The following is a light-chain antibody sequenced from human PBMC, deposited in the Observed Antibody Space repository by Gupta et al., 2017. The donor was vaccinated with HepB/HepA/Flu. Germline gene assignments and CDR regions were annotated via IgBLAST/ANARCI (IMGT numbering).Light chain of an antibody. CDR2: QDH. V-gene: IGLV3-1*01. CDR1: KLGDKY. J-gene: IGLJ2*01. CDR3: QAWDRNTVV. Sequence: YELTQSPSMTVSPGQTATISCSGDKLGDKYVCWYQQRPGQSPLLLIYQDHNRPSEIPERFSGSNSGNTATLTISGTQAMDEADYYCQAWDRNTVVFGGGTKLTVL.